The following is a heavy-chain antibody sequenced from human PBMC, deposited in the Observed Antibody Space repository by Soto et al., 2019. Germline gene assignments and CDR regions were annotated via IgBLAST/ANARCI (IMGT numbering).Heavy chain of an antibody. CDR3: AKDHWGSY. CDR2: ISGSGSDA. J-gene: IGHJ4*02. D-gene: IGHD3-16*01. Sequence: EVQLLESGGGLVQPGESPRLSCAASGFTFGTHAMSWVRQAPGGGLEWVSAISGSGSDAYYADSVKGRFTISRDNLKNTLYLQLTSLRAEDTALYFCAKDHWGSYLGPGTLVTVSS. CDR1: GFTFGTHA. V-gene: IGHV3-23*01.